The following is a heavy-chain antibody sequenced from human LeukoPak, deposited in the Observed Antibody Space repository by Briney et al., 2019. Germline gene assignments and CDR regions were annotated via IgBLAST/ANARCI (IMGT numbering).Heavy chain of an antibody. Sequence: SETLSLTCTVSGYSISSGYYWGWIRQPPGKGLEWIGSIYHSGGTYYNPSLKSRVTISVDTSKNQFSLKLSSVTAADTAVYYCARVDTTFGVVIDYWGQGTLVTVSS. V-gene: IGHV4-38-2*02. CDR3: ARVDTTFGVVIDY. D-gene: IGHD3-3*01. CDR1: GYSISSGYY. CDR2: IYHSGGT. J-gene: IGHJ4*02.